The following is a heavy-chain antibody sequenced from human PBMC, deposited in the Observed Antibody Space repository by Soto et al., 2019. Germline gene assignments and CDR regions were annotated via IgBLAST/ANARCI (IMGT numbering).Heavy chain of an antibody. CDR1: GGSISSGGYY. J-gene: IGHJ6*02. CDR2: IYYSGST. D-gene: IGHD6-6*01. CDR3: AREAGFEVGFSSSASYYYGMDV. Sequence: SETLSLTCTVSGGSISSGGYYWSWIRQHPGKGLEWIGYIYYSGSTYYNPSLKSRVTISVDTSKNQFSLKLSSVTAADTAVYYCAREAGFEVGFSSSASYYYGMDVWGQGTTVTVSS. V-gene: IGHV4-31*03.